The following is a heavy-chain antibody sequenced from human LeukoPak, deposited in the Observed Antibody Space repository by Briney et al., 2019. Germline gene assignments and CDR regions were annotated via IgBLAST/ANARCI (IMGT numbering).Heavy chain of an antibody. Sequence: ASVKVSCKASGYTFTGYYMHWVRQAPGQGLEWMGWINPNSGGTNYAQKFQGRVTMTRDTSISTAYMELRSLRSDDTAVYYCARAGITGTLLGEDYWGQGTLVTVSS. CDR2: INPNSGGT. J-gene: IGHJ4*02. CDR3: ARAGITGTLLGEDY. CDR1: GYTFTGYY. V-gene: IGHV1-2*02. D-gene: IGHD1-7*01.